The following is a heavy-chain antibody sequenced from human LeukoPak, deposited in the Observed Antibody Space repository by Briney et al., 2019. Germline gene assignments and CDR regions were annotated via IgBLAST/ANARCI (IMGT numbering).Heavy chain of an antibody. D-gene: IGHD6-19*01. J-gene: IGHJ4*02. CDR2: IYYSGST. V-gene: IGHV4-31*03. CDR3: ARGQLAGTEFGYDY. Sequence: SETLSLTCTVSGGSISSGGYYWSWIRQHPGKGLEWIGYIYYSGSTYYNPSLKSRVTISVDTSKNQFSLKLSSVTAADTAVYYCARGQLAGTEFGYDYWGQGTLVTVSS. CDR1: GGSISSGGYY.